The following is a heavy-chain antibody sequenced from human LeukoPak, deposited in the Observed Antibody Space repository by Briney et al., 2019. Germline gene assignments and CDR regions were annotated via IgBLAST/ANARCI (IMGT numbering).Heavy chain of an antibody. Sequence: SQTLSLTCAVYGGSFSGYYWSWIRQPPGNGLEWIGEINHSGSTNYNPSLKSRVTISVDTSKNQFSLKLSSVTAADTAVYYCALAQWLVNDAFDIWGQGTMVTVSS. CDR1: GGSFSGYY. V-gene: IGHV4-34*01. CDR2: INHSGST. CDR3: ALAQWLVNDAFDI. D-gene: IGHD6-19*01. J-gene: IGHJ3*02.